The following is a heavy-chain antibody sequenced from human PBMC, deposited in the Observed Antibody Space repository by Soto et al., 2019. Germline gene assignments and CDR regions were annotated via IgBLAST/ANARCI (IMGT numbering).Heavy chain of an antibody. D-gene: IGHD3-10*01. J-gene: IGHJ4*02. CDR2: IRFDGTDE. CDR3: XXXXXXXXAFRGFLDY. V-gene: IGHV3-33*01. CDR1: KSIFTGYG. Sequence: QVLLVESGGGVAQPGRSLRLSCAASKSIFTGYGMHWVRQTPGKGLEWVAVIRFDGTDEHYADSVKGRFTISRDNSKNMLXXXXXXXXXXXXXXXXXXXXXXXXXAFRGFLDYWGQGTLVTVSS.